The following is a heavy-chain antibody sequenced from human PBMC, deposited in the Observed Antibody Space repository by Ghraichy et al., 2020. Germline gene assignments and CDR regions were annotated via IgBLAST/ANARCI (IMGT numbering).Heavy chain of an antibody. J-gene: IGHJ4*02. V-gene: IGHV3-23*01. CDR2: ISGTCVTT. CDR1: GFTFSSYA. D-gene: IGHD1-26*01. Sequence: GESLNISCAASGFTFSSYAMAWVRQAPGKGLEWVSSISGTCVTTYYADSVKGRFTISRDNSKNTLYLQMNSLRADDTAVFYCAKGAGPTWRFDFWGQGTLVTVSS. CDR3: AKGAGPTWRFDF.